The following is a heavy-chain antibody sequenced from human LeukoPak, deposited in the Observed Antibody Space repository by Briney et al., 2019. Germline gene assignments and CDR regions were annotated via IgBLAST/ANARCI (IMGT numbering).Heavy chain of an antibody. CDR2: ISYDGSNK. Sequence: GGSLRLSCAASGFTFSSYAMHWVRQAPGKGLEWVAVISYDGSNKYYADSVKGRFTISRDNSKNTLYLQMNSLRAEDTAVYYCARGGGDIVLMVYAEFSAYFDYWGQGTLVTVSS. J-gene: IGHJ4*02. V-gene: IGHV3-30-3*01. CDR1: GFTFSSYA. D-gene: IGHD2-8*01. CDR3: ARGGGDIVLMVYAEFSAYFDY.